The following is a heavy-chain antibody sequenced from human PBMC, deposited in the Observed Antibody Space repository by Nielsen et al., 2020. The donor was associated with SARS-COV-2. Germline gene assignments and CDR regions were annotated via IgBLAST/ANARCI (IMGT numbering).Heavy chain of an antibody. D-gene: IGHD1-26*01. CDR2: INSDGSSS. J-gene: IGHJ4*02. Sequence: GESLKISCAASGFTFSSSWMHWVRQAPGKGLVWVSRINSDGSSSSYADSVKGRFTISRDNAKSTLYLQMNSLRAEDTAVYYCARETGEGYYFDYWGQGALVTGAS. CDR3: ARETGEGYYFDY. V-gene: IGHV3-74*01. CDR1: GFTFSSSW.